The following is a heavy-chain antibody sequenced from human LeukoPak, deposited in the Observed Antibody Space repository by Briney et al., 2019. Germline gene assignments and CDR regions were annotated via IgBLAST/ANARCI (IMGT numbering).Heavy chain of an antibody. Sequence: GGSLRLSCAASGFTFSSYAMSWVRQAPGKGLEWVSAISGSGGSTYCADSVKGRFTISRDNSKNTLYLQMNSLRAEDTAVYYCAKRLSTVVTGDYFDYWGQGTLVTVSS. V-gene: IGHV3-23*01. CDR1: GFTFSSYA. D-gene: IGHD4-23*01. J-gene: IGHJ4*02. CDR2: ISGSGGST. CDR3: AKRLSTVVTGDYFDY.